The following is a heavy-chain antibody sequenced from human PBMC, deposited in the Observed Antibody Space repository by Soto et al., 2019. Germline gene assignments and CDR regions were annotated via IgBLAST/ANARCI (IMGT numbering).Heavy chain of an antibody. D-gene: IGHD3-22*01. V-gene: IGHV1-69*12. CDR3: ARVGYDSSGSRKSYFDC. CDR2: IIPIFGTA. CDR1: GGTFSSYA. J-gene: IGHJ4*02. Sequence: QVQLVQSGAEVKKPGSSVKVSCKASGGTFSSYAISWVRQAPGQGLEWMGGIIPIFGTANYAQKFQGRVTCAAXXSXSXXYTELSSLRSEDTDVYYCARVGYDSSGSRKSYFDCWGQGTLVTVSS.